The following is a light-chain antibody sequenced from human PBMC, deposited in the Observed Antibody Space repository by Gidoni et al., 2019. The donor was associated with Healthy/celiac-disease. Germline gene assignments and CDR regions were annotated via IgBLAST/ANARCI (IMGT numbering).Light chain of an antibody. V-gene: IGKV3-11*01. CDR2: DAS. CDR1: QSVSSY. J-gene: IGKJ4*01. CDR3: QQRSNWPKLT. Sequence: EIVLTQSPATLSLSPGERATLSCRASQSVSSYLAWYQQKPGQAPRLLIYDASSRATGIPARFSGSGSATDFTLTISSLEPEDFAVYYCQQRSNWPKLTFGGGTKVEIK.